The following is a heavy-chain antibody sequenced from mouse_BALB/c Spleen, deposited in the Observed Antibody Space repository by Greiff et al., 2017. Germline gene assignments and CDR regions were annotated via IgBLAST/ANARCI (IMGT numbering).Heavy chain of an antibody. CDR1: GYNFTSYW. J-gene: IGHJ2*01. V-gene: IGHV1-55*01. CDR3: ARYGGWLLPYYFDY. CDR2: IYPGSGST. Sequence: VQLQQSGAELVKPGASVKLSCKASGYNFTSYWINWVKLRPGQGLEWIGDIYPGSGSTNYNEKFKSKATLTVDTSSSTAYMQLSSLASEDSALYYCARYGGWLLPYYFDYWGQGTTLTVSS. D-gene: IGHD2-3*01.